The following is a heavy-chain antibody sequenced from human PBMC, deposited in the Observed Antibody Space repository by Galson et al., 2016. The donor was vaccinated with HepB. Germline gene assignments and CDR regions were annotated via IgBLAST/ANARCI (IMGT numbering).Heavy chain of an antibody. D-gene: IGHD3-9*01. CDR1: RFTVSNNY. J-gene: IGHJ4*02. CDR2: FYPGGHT. CDR3: ARGTRYTGAWSYSFDY. Sequence: SLRLSCAASRFTVSNNYMSWVRQAPGKGLEWVSVFYPGGHTFYADSVKGRFTISRDSSKNTVSLQMNGLRAEDTAIYYCARGTRYTGAWSYSFDYWGQGTLATVSS. V-gene: IGHV3-53*01.